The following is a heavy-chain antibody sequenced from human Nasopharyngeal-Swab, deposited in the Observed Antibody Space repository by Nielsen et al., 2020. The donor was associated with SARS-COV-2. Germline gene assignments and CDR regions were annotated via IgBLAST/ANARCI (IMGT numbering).Heavy chain of an antibody. V-gene: IGHV3-23*01. J-gene: IGHJ4*02. CDR1: GFTFKNYC. D-gene: IGHD3-16*02. CDR2: FGRGGGKT. CDR3: AKIIGPGAGYFDS. Sequence: GSLRLPCAASGFTFKNYCMSWVRQAPGKGLEWVLNFGRGGGKTFYADSVKGRFTISKDNSKNTLYLQMGSLKADDTAVYFCAKIIGPGAGYFDSWGQGTLVTVSS.